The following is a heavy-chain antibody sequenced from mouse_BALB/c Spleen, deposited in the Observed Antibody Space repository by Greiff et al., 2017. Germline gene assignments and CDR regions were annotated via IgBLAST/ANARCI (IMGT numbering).Heavy chain of an antibody. Sequence: EVMLVESGGGLVKPGGSLKLSCAASGFTFSSSAMSWVRQTPEKRLAWVATISDGGSYTYYPDSVKGRFTISRDTAKNNLYLQMSSLKSEDTAMYYCARGSHNSYLDYGGQGTTRTVSS. CDR1: GFTFSSSA. CDR2: ISDGGSYT. D-gene: IGHD1-3*01. V-gene: IGHV5-4*03. CDR3: ARGSHNSYLDY. J-gene: IGHJ2*01.